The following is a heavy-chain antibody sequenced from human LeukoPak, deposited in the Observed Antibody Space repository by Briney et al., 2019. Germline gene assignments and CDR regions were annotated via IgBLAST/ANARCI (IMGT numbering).Heavy chain of an antibody. Sequence: GGSLRLSCATSGFTFSSYAMSWVRQAPGKGLEWVSVISGGGDRTYYADSVKGRFTISRDNSKNTLNLQMNSLRAEDSAVFYCAKGSDLWFGETWGQGTLVTVSS. J-gene: IGHJ4*02. CDR2: ISGGGDRT. D-gene: IGHD3-10*01. V-gene: IGHV3-23*01. CDR1: GFTFSSYA. CDR3: AKGSDLWFGET.